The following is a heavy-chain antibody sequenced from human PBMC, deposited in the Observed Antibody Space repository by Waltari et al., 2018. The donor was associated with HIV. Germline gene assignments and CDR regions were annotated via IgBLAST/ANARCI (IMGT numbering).Heavy chain of an antibody. J-gene: IGHJ4*02. V-gene: IGHV1-18*01. CDR1: GYTFTNYG. CDR3: ARDHYYGSSGYYSDY. Sequence: QVHLVQSGPELRNPGASVTVSCKPSGYTFTNYGIPWVRQAPGQGLEWMGWISGYNGDTKYAQKVRGRVTMTTDTSTSTAYLEMGSLRFDDTAVYYCARDHYYGSSGYYSDYWGQGTLVTVSS. D-gene: IGHD3-22*01. CDR2: ISGYNGDT.